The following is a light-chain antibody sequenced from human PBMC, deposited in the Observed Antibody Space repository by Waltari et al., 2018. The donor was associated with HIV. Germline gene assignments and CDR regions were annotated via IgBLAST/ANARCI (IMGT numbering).Light chain of an antibody. Sequence: QSAVTYPHSASVSPGQSITIPSTRTSRSIGTSKLAHWYQQFPGKAPQLIVSEVFRRPSGISSRFSGTKSGNTASLTISKLRAEDEADYYCCSYAGDNHYVFGSGTQLTVL. V-gene: IGLV2-23*02. CDR3: CSYAGDNHYV. J-gene: IGLJ1*01. CDR2: EVF. CDR1: SRSIGTSKL.